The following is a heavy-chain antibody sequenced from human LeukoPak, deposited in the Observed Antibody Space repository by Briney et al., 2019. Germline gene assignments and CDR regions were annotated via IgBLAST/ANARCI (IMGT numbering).Heavy chain of an antibody. V-gene: IGHV4-38-2*02. D-gene: IGHD3-22*01. Sequence: PSETLSLTCTVSGYSISSGYYWGWIRQPPGKGLEWIGRIYTSGSTNYNPSLKSRVTMSVDTSKNQFSLKLSSVTAADTAVYYCARLRYYDSSGYTFDNWGHGTLVTVSS. J-gene: IGHJ4*01. CDR1: GYSISSGYY. CDR2: IYTSGST. CDR3: ARLRYYDSSGYTFDN.